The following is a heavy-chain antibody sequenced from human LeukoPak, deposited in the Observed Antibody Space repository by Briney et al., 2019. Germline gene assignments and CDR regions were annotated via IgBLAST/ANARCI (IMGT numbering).Heavy chain of an antibody. Sequence: ASVKVSCKASGYTFSSYGINWVRQAPGQGLEWMGWISADNGNTNYAQKLQGRVTMTRDTSTSTVYMELSSLRSEDTAVYYCARAAPRYCSGGSCYFNWFDPWGQGTLVTVSS. V-gene: IGHV1-18*01. D-gene: IGHD2-15*01. CDR3: ARAAPRYCSGGSCYFNWFDP. CDR2: ISADNGNT. J-gene: IGHJ5*02. CDR1: GYTFSSYG.